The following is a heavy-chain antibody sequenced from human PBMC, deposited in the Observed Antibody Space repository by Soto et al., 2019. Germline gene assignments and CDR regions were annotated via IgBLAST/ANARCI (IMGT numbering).Heavy chain of an antibody. J-gene: IGHJ4*02. CDR1: GDSISGSPYY. Sequence: QVQLQESGPGLVMPSETLSLTCSASGDSISGSPYYWGWIRQPPGKRLEWIGSIFHDGYIVYTPSLKSRVTISVDTSKNQFSLKLTSVAAADTAIYFCARLQTAVPHYWGQGILVTVSS. D-gene: IGHD6-13*01. V-gene: IGHV4-39*01. CDR3: ARLQTAVPHY. CDR2: IFHDGYI.